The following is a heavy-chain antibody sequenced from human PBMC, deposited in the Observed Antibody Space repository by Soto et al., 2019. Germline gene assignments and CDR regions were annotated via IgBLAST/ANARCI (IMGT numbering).Heavy chain of an antibody. D-gene: IGHD5-12*01. CDR2: MFYSGST. CDR3: ARDNGYGHFDS. Sequence: PSETLSLTCTVSGASISSGRSYWSWIRQHPGKVLEWIGYMFYSGSTYYHPSLKSRVNISADTSKNQFSLRLTSVTPADTAVYYCARDNGYGHFDSWGQGTLVTVSS. CDR1: GASISSGRSY. J-gene: IGHJ4*02. V-gene: IGHV4-31*03.